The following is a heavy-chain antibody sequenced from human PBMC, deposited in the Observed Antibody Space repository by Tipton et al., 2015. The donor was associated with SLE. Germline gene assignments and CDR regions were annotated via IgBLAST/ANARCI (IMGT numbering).Heavy chain of an antibody. CDR3: ARGGTMVRGVIRGSFDY. J-gene: IGHJ4*02. CDR2: INPNSGGT. D-gene: IGHD3-10*01. V-gene: IGHV1-2*02. Sequence: VQLVQSGAEVKKPGASVKVSCKASGYTFTSYYMHWVRQAPGQGLEWMGWINPNSGGTNYAQKFQGRVTMTRDTSISTAYMELSRLRSDDTAVYYCARGGTMVRGVIRGSFDYWGQGTLVTVSS. CDR1: GYTFTSYY.